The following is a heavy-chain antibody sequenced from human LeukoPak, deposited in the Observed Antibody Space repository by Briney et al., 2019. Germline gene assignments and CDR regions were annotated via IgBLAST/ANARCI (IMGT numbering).Heavy chain of an antibody. J-gene: IGHJ4*02. Sequence: SETLSLTCTVSGGSISSSSYYWGWIRQPPGKGLEWIGSIYYSGSTYYNPSLKSRVTISVDTSKNQFSLKLSSMTAADTAVYYCARGGGNFPYFDYWGQGTLVTVSS. CDR2: IYYSGST. D-gene: IGHD4-23*01. V-gene: IGHV4-39*07. CDR3: ARGGGNFPYFDY. CDR1: GGSISSSSYY.